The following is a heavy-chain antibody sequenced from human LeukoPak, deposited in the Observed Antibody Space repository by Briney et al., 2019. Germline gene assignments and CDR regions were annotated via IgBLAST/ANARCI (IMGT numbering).Heavy chain of an antibody. V-gene: IGHV4-61*02. CDR2: IYISGST. CDR3: AREVYYFDSGLRDYFDY. Sequence: PSQALSLTCTVSGDSISSGSSYWSWIRQPAGKGLEWIGRIYISGSTNHNPSLKSRVTISVDTSKNQFSLKLSSVTAADTAVYYCAREVYYFDSGLRDYFDYWGQEPWSPSPQ. D-gene: IGHD3-22*01. J-gene: IGHJ4*01. CDR1: GDSISSGSSY.